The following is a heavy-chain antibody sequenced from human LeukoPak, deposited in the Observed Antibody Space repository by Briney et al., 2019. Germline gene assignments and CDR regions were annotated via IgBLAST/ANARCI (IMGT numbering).Heavy chain of an antibody. D-gene: IGHD2-15*01. J-gene: IGHJ3*02. CDR2: IRYDGSNK. CDR3: ARDAMVVAATGAFDI. CDR1: GFTFSSYG. Sequence: GGSLRLSFAASGFTFSSYGLHWVRQAPGKGLAWVAVIRYDGSNKYYADSVKGRFTISRDNSKNTLYLQMNSLRAEDTAVYYCARDAMVVAATGAFDIWGQGTMVTVSS. V-gene: IGHV3-33*01.